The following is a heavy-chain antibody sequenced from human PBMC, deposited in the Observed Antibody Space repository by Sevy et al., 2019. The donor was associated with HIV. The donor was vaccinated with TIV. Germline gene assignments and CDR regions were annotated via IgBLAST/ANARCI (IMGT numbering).Heavy chain of an antibody. CDR2: ISYDGSNK. Sequence: GGSLRLSCAASGFTFSSYGMHWVRQAPGKGLEWVAVISYDGSNKYYADSVKGRFTISRDNSKNTLYLQMNSLRAEDTAVYYCAKPVGDSSGYYPASDAFDIWGQGTMVTVSS. D-gene: IGHD3-22*01. V-gene: IGHV3-30*18. CDR1: GFTFSSYG. J-gene: IGHJ3*02. CDR3: AKPVGDSSGYYPASDAFDI.